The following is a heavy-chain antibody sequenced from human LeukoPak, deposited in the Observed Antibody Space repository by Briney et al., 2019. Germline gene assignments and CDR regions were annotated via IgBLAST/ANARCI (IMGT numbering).Heavy chain of an antibody. CDR1: GYTFTSYG. Sequence: GASVKVSCKASGYTFTSYGISWVRQAPGQGLEWMGWINPNSGGTNFAREFQGRVTMTRDTSISTAYMELSRLRSDDTAVYYCAREIVGPTGWYFDLWGRGTLVTVSS. D-gene: IGHD1-26*01. V-gene: IGHV1-2*02. J-gene: IGHJ2*01. CDR3: AREIVGPTGWYFDL. CDR2: INPNSGGT.